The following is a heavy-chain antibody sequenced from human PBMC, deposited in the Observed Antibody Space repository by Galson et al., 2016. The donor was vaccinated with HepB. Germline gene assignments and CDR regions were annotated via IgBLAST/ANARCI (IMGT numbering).Heavy chain of an antibody. CDR2: INHRGST. Sequence: ETLSLPCAVYGGSFSKYHWRWIRQPPGKGLEWIGEINHRGSTNYNPSHKSRVTISVATSKNQFSLKLWSVTAADPAVYYCARVRGATSRVFYGGNPHYFDYWGQGALVTVSS. D-gene: IGHD4-23*01. V-gene: IGHV4-34*01. CDR1: GGSFSKYH. CDR3: ARVRGATSRVFYGGNPHYFDY. J-gene: IGHJ4*02.